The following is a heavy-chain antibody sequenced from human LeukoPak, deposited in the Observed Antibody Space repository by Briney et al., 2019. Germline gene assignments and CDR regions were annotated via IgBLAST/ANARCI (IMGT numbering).Heavy chain of an antibody. V-gene: IGHV4-4*07. CDR1: GGSISSYY. CDR3: ARDVGIAARPAVNWFDP. Sequence: SETQSLTCTVSGGSISSYYWSWIRQPAGKGLEWIGRIYTSGSTNYNPSLKSRVTMSVDTSKNQFSLKLSSVTAADTAVYYCARDVGIAARPAVNWFDPWGQGILVTVSS. CDR2: IYTSGST. J-gene: IGHJ5*02. D-gene: IGHD6-6*01.